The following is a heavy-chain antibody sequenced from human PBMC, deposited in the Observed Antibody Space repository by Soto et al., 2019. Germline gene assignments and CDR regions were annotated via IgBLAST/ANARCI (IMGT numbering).Heavy chain of an antibody. D-gene: IGHD2-2*01. Sequence: SETLSLTCTVSGGSISSYYWSWIRQPPGKGLEWIGYIYYSGSTNYNPSLKSRVTISVDTSKNQFSLKLSSVTAADTAVYYCARVVVVPAARNYFDYWGQGTLVTVSS. V-gene: IGHV4-59*12. CDR1: GGSISSYY. J-gene: IGHJ4*02. CDR3: ARVVVVPAARNYFDY. CDR2: IYYSGST.